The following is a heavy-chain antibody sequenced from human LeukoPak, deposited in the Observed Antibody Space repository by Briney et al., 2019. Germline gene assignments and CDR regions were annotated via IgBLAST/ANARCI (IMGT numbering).Heavy chain of an antibody. D-gene: IGHD3-22*01. CDR1: GFTFSSYT. V-gene: IGHV3-21*01. CDR3: ARHVVAVGFDY. CDR2: ITSSSSYI. Sequence: PGGSLRLSCAASGFTFSSYTMNWVRQVPGKGLEWVSSITSSSSYIYYADSVMGRFTISRDNANNSLYLQMNSLRAEDTAVYYCARHVVAVGFDYWGQGTLVTVSS. J-gene: IGHJ4*02.